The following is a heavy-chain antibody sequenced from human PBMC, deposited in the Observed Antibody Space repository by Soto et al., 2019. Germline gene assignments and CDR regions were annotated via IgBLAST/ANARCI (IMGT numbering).Heavy chain of an antibody. CDR1: GFTFSSYG. V-gene: IGHV3-33*01. J-gene: IGHJ6*02. CDR3: AREDYYGSGSYYYYYGMDV. Sequence: QVQLVESGGGVVQPGRSLRLSCAASGFTFSSYGMHWVRQAPGKGLEWVAVIWYDGSNKYYADYVKGRFTISRDNSKNTLYLQMNSLRAEDTAVYYCAREDYYGSGSYYYYYGMDVWGQGTTVTVSS. D-gene: IGHD3-10*01. CDR2: IWYDGSNK.